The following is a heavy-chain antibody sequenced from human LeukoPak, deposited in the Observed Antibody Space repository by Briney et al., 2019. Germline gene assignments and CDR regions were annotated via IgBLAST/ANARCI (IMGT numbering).Heavy chain of an antibody. CDR2: INPSGGST. CDR3: ARELLATGDAGSGFDY. V-gene: IGHV1-46*01. J-gene: IGHJ4*02. Sequence: ASVKVSCKASGYTFTSYDINWVRQATGQGLEWMGIINPSGGSTSDTQKLQGRVTMTRDMSTSTVYMELSSLRSEDTAVYYCARELLATGDAGSGFDYWGQGTLVTVSS. D-gene: IGHD2-15*01. CDR1: GYTFTSYD.